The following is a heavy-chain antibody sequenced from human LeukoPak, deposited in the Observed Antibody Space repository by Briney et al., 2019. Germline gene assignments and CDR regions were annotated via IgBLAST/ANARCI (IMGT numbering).Heavy chain of an antibody. D-gene: IGHD1-26*01. V-gene: IGHV4-34*01. Sequence: SETLSLTCAVYGGSFSGYYWSWIRQPPGKGLEWNGEINHSGSTNYNPSLKSRVTISVDTSKNQFSLKLSSVTAADTAVYYCARVGRSGSYLDYWGQGTLVTVSS. CDR3: ARVGRSGSYLDY. CDR2: INHSGST. J-gene: IGHJ4*02. CDR1: GGSFSGYY.